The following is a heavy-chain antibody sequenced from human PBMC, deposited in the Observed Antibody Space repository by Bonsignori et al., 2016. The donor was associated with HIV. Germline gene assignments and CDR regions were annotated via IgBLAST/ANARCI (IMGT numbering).Heavy chain of an antibody. D-gene: IGHD3-10*01. Sequence: GGSLRLSCAASGFTFDDYAMHWVRQAPGKGLEWVSGISWNSGTIAYADSMKGRFTISRDNAKRSLYLQMNSLKPEDTAMYYCAKDFHFGIFDAFDIWGPRDNGHRLL. V-gene: IGHV3-9*01. J-gene: IGHJ3*02. CDR3: AKDFHFGIFDAFDI. CDR2: ISWNSGTI. CDR1: GFTFDDYA.